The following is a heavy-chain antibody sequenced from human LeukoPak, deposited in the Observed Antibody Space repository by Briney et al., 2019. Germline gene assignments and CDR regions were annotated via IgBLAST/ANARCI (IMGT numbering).Heavy chain of an antibody. V-gene: IGHV3-48*03. CDR1: GFTFSSYE. J-gene: IGHJ4*02. D-gene: IGHD1-1*01. CDR3: ARGGRGDFDY. CDR2: ISSSGSTI. Sequence: PGGSLRLSCAASGFTFSSYEMNWVRQAPGKGLEWVSYISSSGSTIYYADSVKGRFTISRDNSKNTLYLQMNSLRAEDTAVYYCARGGRGDFDYWGQGTLVTVSS.